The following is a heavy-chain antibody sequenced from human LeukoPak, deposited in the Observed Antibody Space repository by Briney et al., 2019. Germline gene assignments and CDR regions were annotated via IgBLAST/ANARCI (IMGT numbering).Heavy chain of an antibody. Sequence: PGGSLRLSCAASGFTFSSYWMSWVRQAPGKGLEWVANIKQDGSEKYYVDSVKGRFTISRDNAKNSLYLQMNSLRAEDTAVYYCARAYDSSGYYVYYYYGMDVWGQGTLVTVSS. D-gene: IGHD3-22*01. CDR3: ARAYDSSGYYVYYYYGMDV. CDR2: IKQDGSEK. J-gene: IGHJ6*02. CDR1: GFTFSSYW. V-gene: IGHV3-7*01.